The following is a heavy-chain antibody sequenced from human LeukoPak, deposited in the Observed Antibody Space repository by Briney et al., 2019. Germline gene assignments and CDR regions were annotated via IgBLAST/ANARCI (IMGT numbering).Heavy chain of an antibody. CDR1: GFTFSNYW. Sequence: GGALRLSCAACGFTFSNYWMGWVGQAPGKGGEGVANIKQDGSEKYYVDSVKGRFTISRDNAKNSLYLQMNSLRAEDTAVYYCARGIWDSPFDYWGQGTLVTVSS. J-gene: IGHJ4*02. CDR2: IKQDGSEK. D-gene: IGHD3-16*01. V-gene: IGHV3-7*01. CDR3: ARGIWDSPFDY.